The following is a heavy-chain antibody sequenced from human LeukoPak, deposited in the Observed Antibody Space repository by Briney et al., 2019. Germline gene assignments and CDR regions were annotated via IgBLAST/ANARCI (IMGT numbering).Heavy chain of an antibody. CDR1: GGSINSSY. CDR2: IYYSGNS. J-gene: IGHJ4*02. V-gene: IGHV4-59*08. CDR3: ARHDPPPRSPFDS. Sequence: SETLSLTCTVSGGSINSSYWSWIRQPPGQRLEWIGYIYYSGNSNYNPSLKSRVYVSVDTSKNQLSLHLTSVTAADTAVYYCARHDPPPRSPFDSWGQGTLVTVSS. D-gene: IGHD3-16*02.